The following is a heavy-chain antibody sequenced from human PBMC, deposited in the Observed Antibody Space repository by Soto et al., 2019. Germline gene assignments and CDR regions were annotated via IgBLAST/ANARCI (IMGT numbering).Heavy chain of an antibody. CDR1: GGSISSGGYY. CDR3: AQVVVGYYYYGMDV. CDR2: IYYSGST. J-gene: IGHJ6*02. V-gene: IGHV4-31*03. D-gene: IGHD3-22*01. Sequence: QVQLQESGPGLVKPSQTLSLTCTVSGGSISSGGYYWSWIRQHPGKGLEWIGYIYYSGSTYYNPSLKSRVTXXVXTXXNQFSLKLSSVTAADTAVYYCAQVVVGYYYYGMDVWGQGTTVTVSS.